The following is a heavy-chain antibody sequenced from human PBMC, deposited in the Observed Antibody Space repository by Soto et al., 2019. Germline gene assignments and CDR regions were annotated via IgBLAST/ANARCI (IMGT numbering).Heavy chain of an antibody. Sequence: EVQLVESGGGLVQPGGSLRLSCAASGFTFSSYSMNWVRQAPGKGLEWVSYISSSSSTIYYADSVKGRFTISRDNAKNSLYLQMNSLRDEDTAVYYCAREATLEQGYDFWSGYYGNSMGYYYGMDVWGQGTTVTVSS. V-gene: IGHV3-48*02. D-gene: IGHD3-3*01. J-gene: IGHJ6*02. CDR2: ISSSSSTI. CDR1: GFTFSSYS. CDR3: AREATLEQGYDFWSGYYGNSMGYYYGMDV.